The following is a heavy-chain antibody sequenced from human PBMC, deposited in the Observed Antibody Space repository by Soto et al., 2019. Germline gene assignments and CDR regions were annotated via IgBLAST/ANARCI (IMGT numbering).Heavy chain of an antibody. CDR3: ARPRSNFDWARGKNYYYYYGMDV. J-gene: IGHJ6*02. CDR1: GFTFSSYA. Sequence: GGSLRLSCAASGFTFSSYAMHWVRQAPGKGLEWVAVISYDGSNKYYADSVKGRFTISRDNSKNTLYLQMNSLRAEDTAVYYCARPRSNFDWARGKNYYYYYGMDVWGQGTTVTVSS. D-gene: IGHD3-9*01. V-gene: IGHV3-30-3*01. CDR2: ISYDGSNK.